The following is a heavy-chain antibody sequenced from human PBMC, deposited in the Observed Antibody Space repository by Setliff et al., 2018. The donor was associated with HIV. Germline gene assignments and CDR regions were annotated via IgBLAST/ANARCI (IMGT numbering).Heavy chain of an antibody. Sequence: SETLSLTCAVYGGSFSAYYWTWIRQPPGKGLEWIGEINHSGSTYYNPSLRSRVTLSVDTSENQYSLKLTSLIAADTAVYYCARSLAYCSGGGCSSGNYYYMDVWGKGTTVTVSS. V-gene: IGHV4-34*01. D-gene: IGHD2-15*01. CDR1: GGSFSAYY. J-gene: IGHJ6*03. CDR3: ARSLAYCSGGGCSSGNYYYMDV. CDR2: INHSGST.